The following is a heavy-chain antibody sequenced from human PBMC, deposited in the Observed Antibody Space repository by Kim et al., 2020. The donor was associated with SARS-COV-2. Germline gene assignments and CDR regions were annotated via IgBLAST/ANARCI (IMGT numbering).Heavy chain of an antibody. D-gene: IGHD3-22*01. CDR3: AKDAAYYYDSSGYYYPH. J-gene: IGHJ1*01. V-gene: IGHV3-30*02. Sequence: VSGRFTISRDNSKNTLYLQMNSLRAEDTAVYYCAKDAAYYYDSSGYYYPHWGQGTLVTVSS.